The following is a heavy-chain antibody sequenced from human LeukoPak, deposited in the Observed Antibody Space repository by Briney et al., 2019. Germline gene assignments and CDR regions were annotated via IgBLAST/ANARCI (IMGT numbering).Heavy chain of an antibody. D-gene: IGHD5-12*01. Sequence: GGSLRLSCAASGFPFSSYSMTWVRQAPGKGLEWVSHISGGSSSVYYADSVKGRFTISRDNAKNSLYLQMNSLRDEDTAVYYCARKYGGYADYWGQGTLVTVSS. CDR1: GFPFSSYS. CDR2: ISGGSSSV. J-gene: IGHJ4*02. V-gene: IGHV3-48*02. CDR3: ARKYGGYADY.